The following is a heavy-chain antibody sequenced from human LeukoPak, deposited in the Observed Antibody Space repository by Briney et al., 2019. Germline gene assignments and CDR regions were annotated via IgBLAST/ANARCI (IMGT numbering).Heavy chain of an antibody. D-gene: IGHD6-19*01. J-gene: IGHJ4*02. Sequence: GGSLRLSCAASGFTFDDYAMHWVRQAPGKGLEWVSGISWNSGYIGYEDSVKGRFTISRDDSKNTLYLQMNTLRAEDTAVYYCAKRHSSGWYYFDYWGQGTLVTVSS. CDR2: ISWNSGYI. CDR3: AKRHSSGWYYFDY. CDR1: GFTFDDYA. V-gene: IGHV3-9*01.